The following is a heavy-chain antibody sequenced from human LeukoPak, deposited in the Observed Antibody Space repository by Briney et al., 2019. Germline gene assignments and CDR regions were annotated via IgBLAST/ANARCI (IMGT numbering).Heavy chain of an antibody. D-gene: IGHD6-13*01. CDR3: ARGPLSSWYGQWLVSGRYDY. V-gene: IGHV3-23*01. J-gene: IGHJ4*02. Sequence: GGSLRLSCAASGFTFSSYAMSWVRQAPGKGLEWVSAISGSGGSTYYADSVKGRFTISRDNSKNTLYLQMNSLRAEDTAVYYCARGPLSSWYGQWLVSGRYDYWGQGTLVTVSS. CDR2: ISGSGGST. CDR1: GFTFSSYA.